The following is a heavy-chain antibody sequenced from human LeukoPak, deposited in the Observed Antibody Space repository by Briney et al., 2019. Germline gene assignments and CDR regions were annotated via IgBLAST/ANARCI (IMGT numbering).Heavy chain of an antibody. Sequence: GGSLRLSCAASGFTFSSYNMNWVRQAPGKGLEWVSSISSTSSYINYADSVKGRFTISRDKAKNPLYLQMNSLRAEDTAVYYCARLSGYSGYEPFDYWGQGTLVTVSS. V-gene: IGHV3-21*04. D-gene: IGHD5-12*01. CDR1: GFTFSSYN. CDR2: ISSTSSYI. J-gene: IGHJ4*02. CDR3: ARLSGYSGYEPFDY.